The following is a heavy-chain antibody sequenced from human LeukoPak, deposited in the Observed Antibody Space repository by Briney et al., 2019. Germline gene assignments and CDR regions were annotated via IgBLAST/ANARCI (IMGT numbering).Heavy chain of an antibody. V-gene: IGHV5-51*01. J-gene: IGHJ3*01. CDR2: IYPGDSEV. CDR1: GNRFSDYW. CDR3: ARRARNSNGYFLYAFDV. Sequence: GESLKISCKPSGNRFSDYWIGWVRQMPGKGLEWMAIIYPGDSEVRYSPSFQGQVTISADKSIGTVYLQWSRLKASDTAMYYCARRARNSNGYFLYAFDVWGPGTLVTVSS. D-gene: IGHD3-22*01.